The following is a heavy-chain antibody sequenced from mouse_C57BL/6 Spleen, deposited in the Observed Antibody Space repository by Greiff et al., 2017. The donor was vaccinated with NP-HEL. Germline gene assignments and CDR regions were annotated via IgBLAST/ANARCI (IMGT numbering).Heavy chain of an antibody. V-gene: IGHV1-66*01. CDR3: ARLDYSNPFKAMDY. J-gene: IGHJ4*01. Sequence: QVQLQQSGPELVKPGASVKISCKASGYSFTSYYIHWVKQRPGQGLGWIGWFYPGSGNTKYNEKFKGKATLTADTSSSTAYMQLSSLTSEDSAVYDCARLDYSNPFKAMDYWGQVTSVTVSS. CDR1: GYSFTSYY. CDR2: FYPGSGNT. D-gene: IGHD2-5*01.